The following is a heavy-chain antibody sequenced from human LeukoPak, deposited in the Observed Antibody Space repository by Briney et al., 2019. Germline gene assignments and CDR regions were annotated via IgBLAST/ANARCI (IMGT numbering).Heavy chain of an antibody. CDR3: ARVRNDYVWGSYRSSYYYMDV. J-gene: IGHJ6*03. CDR2: IYTSGST. Sequence: PSETLSLTCTVSGGSISSSSYYWGWIRQPPGKGLEWIGRIYTSGSTNYNPSLKSRVTMSVDTSKNQFSLKLSSVTAADTAVYYCARVRNDYVWGSYRSSYYYMDVWGKGTTVTISS. CDR1: GGSISSSSYY. V-gene: IGHV4-39*07. D-gene: IGHD3-16*02.